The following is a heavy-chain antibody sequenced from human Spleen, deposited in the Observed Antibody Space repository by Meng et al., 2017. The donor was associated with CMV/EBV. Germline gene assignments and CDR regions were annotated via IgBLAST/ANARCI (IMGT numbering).Heavy chain of an antibody. Sequence: GESLKISCAASGFTFSSYWMHWVRQAPGKGLVWVSRINSDGSSTSYADSVKGRFTISRDNAKNTLYLQMSSLRTEDTALYYCAKDSLRYFDWLLQEEYYFDYWGQGTLVTVSS. V-gene: IGHV3-74*01. CDR1: GFTFSSYW. J-gene: IGHJ4*01. CDR2: INSDGSST. D-gene: IGHD3-9*01. CDR3: AKDSLRYFDWLLQEEYYFDY.